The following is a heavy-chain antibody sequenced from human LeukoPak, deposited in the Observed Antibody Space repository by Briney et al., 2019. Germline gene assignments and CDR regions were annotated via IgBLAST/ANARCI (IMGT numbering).Heavy chain of an antibody. CDR2: ISYIGNT. CDR1: GGSISSYH. V-gene: IGHV4-59*13. J-gene: IGHJ5*02. CDR3: ARGRGQQWLEPFDP. D-gene: IGHD6-19*01. Sequence: TSETLSLTCTVPGGSISSYHWSWIRQPPGKGLEWIGYISYIGNTNYNPSLKSRVTISIDTPKNQFSPKLTSVTAADTAVYYCARGRGQQWLEPFDPWGQGTLVTVSS.